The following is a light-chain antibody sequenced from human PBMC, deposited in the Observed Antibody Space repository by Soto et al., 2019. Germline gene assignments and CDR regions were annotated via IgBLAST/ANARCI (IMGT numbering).Light chain of an antibody. V-gene: IGKV3-20*01. Sequence: IVLTQSPGTLSLSPGESATLSCRASQTISTTYLSWFQQKPGQTPRLLISGASNRATGIPDRFSGSGSGRDFTLTISRLQSEDFGLYFCQHYGGSGITFGQGTRLE. CDR2: GAS. J-gene: IGKJ5*01. CDR1: QTISTTY. CDR3: QHYGGSGIT.